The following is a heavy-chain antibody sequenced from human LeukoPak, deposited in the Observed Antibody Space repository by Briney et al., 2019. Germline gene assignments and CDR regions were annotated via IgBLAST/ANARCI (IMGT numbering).Heavy chain of an antibody. CDR2: IRDKGNTYAT. V-gene: IGHV3-73*01. D-gene: IGHD3-22*01. CDR1: GFTLSDSA. Sequence: GGSLRLSCAASGFTLSDSAVHWVRQASGKGLEWVGRIRDKGNTYATAYAESVKGRFTISRDDSKNTAYLQMNSLKIEDTAVYYCARLDYDGCSHPISFDYWGQGTLVTVSS. CDR3: ARLDYDGCSHPISFDY. J-gene: IGHJ4*02.